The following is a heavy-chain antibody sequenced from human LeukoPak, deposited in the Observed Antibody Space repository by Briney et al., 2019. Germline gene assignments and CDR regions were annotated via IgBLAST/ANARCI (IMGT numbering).Heavy chain of an antibody. Sequence: GGSLRLSCAVSGFTFSSYWMSWVRQAPGKGLEWVASIKRDGSEQQYVDSVKGRFTISRDNAKNSVELQMNSLRGEDTAVYYCARGVYIAAAQYGYWGQGTLVTVSS. D-gene: IGHD6-13*01. CDR2: IKRDGSEQ. CDR3: ARGVYIAAAQYGY. CDR1: GFTFSSYW. V-gene: IGHV3-7*01. J-gene: IGHJ4*02.